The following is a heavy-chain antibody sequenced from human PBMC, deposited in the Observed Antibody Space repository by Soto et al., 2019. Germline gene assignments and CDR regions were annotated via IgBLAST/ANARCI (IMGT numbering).Heavy chain of an antibody. V-gene: IGHV3-23*01. CDR3: AKAYFGWSSEQPYYVDY. J-gene: IGHJ4*02. D-gene: IGHD6-13*01. Sequence: EVQLLDSGGGLVQPGGSLRLSCAASGFTFSNYAMTWVRQGPGKGLEWVSGISGSGGRSYYADSVTGRFTISRDNSKSTLYLQMNSLRAEDTAVYYCAKAYFGWSSEQPYYVDYWGQGTLVTVSS. CDR2: ISGSGGRS. CDR1: GFTFSNYA.